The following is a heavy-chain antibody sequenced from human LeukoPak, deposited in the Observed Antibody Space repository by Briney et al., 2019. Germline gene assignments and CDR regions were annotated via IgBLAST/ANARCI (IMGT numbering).Heavy chain of an antibody. CDR3: AKETPNTGWFDP. Sequence: ASVKVSCKASGHTFTTYYVHLVRQAPGQGLEWMGVINPSGDGTNYPQKFQGRVTLTRDTSTSTVYMELSSLRSEDTAIYYCAKETPNTGWFDPWGQGTLVTVSS. CDR1: GHTFTTYY. J-gene: IGHJ5*02. V-gene: IGHV1-46*01. CDR2: INPSGDGT. D-gene: IGHD1-14*01.